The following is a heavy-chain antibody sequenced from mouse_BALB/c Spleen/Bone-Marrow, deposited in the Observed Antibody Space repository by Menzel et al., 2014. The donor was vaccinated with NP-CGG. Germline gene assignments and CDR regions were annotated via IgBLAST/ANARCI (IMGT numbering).Heavy chain of an antibody. CDR2: IDPANGNT. Sequence: VQLKESGAELVKPGASVKLSCTASGFNIKDTYMHWVKQRPEQGLEWIGRIDPANGNTNYDPKFQGKATLTADTSSNTAYLQISSLTSEDTAVYYCARSYGSSPFDYWGQGTTLTVSS. J-gene: IGHJ2*01. CDR1: GFNIKDTY. CDR3: ARSYGSSPFDY. V-gene: IGHV14-3*02. D-gene: IGHD1-1*01.